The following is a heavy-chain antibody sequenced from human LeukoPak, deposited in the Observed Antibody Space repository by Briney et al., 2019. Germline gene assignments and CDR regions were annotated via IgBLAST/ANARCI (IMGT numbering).Heavy chain of an antibody. D-gene: IGHD4-17*01. J-gene: IGHJ3*02. Sequence: SVKVSCKASGGTFSSYAISWVRQAPGQGLEWMGRIIPILGIANYAQKFQGRVTITADKSTSTAYMELRSLRSEDTAVYYCAREPTRDYGFLNAFDIWGEGTMVTVSS. V-gene: IGHV1-69*04. CDR1: GGTFSSYA. CDR3: AREPTRDYGFLNAFDI. CDR2: IIPILGIA.